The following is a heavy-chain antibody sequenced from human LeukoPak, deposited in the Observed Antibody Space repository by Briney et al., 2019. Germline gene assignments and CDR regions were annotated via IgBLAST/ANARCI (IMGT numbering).Heavy chain of an antibody. J-gene: IGHJ6*02. CDR1: GGTFSSYA. Sequence: GASVKVSCKASGGTFSSYAISWVRQAPGQGLEWMGGIIPIFGTANYAQKFRGRVTITADESTSTAYMELSSLRYEDTAVYYCARDRSQQLDLMDVWGQGTTVTVSS. D-gene: IGHD6-13*01. CDR3: ARDRSQQLDLMDV. CDR2: IIPIFGTA. V-gene: IGHV1-69*13.